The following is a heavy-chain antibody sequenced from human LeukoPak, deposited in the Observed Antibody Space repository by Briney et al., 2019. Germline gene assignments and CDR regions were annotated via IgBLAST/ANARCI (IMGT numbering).Heavy chain of an antibody. V-gene: IGHV3-21*01. J-gene: IGHJ6*03. CDR3: ARRRAAAEDYMDV. D-gene: IGHD6-13*01. Sequence: GGSLRLSCAASGFTFSSYSMNWVRQAPGKGLEWVSSISSSSSYIYYADSVKGRFTISRDNAKNSLYLQMNSLRAEDTAVYYCARRRAAAEDYMDVWGKGTTVTVSS. CDR1: GFTFSSYS. CDR2: ISSSSSYI.